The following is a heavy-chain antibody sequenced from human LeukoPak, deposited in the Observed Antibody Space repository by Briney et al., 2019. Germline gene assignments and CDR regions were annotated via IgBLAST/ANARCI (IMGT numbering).Heavy chain of an antibody. CDR3: ASGPWVTPFDY. D-gene: IGHD2-21*02. Sequence: SETLSLTCTVSGASISSTIYYWGWIRQPPGKGLEWIGSVFYSENTYYNPSLKSRVTISVDTSKNQFSLNLNSVTAADTAVYFCASGPWVTPFDYWGQEPWSPSPQ. V-gene: IGHV4-39*07. J-gene: IGHJ4*01. CDR1: GASISSTIYY. CDR2: VFYSENT.